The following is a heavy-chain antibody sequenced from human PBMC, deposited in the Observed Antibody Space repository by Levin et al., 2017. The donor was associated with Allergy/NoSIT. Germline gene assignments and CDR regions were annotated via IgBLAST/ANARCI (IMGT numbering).Heavy chain of an antibody. CDR3: AKGAQYSYGYSPYDY. CDR2: ISWNSGSI. V-gene: IGHV3-9*01. CDR1: GFTFDDYA. J-gene: IGHJ4*02. Sequence: PGGSLRLSCAASGFTFDDYAMHWVRQAPGKGLEWVSGISWNSGSIGYADSVKGRFTISRDNAKNSLYLQMNSLRAEDTALYYCAKGAQYSYGYSPYDYWGQGTLVTVSS. D-gene: IGHD5-18*01.